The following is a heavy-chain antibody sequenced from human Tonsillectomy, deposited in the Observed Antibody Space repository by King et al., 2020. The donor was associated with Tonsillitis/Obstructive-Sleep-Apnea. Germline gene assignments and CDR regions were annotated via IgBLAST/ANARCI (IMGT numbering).Heavy chain of an antibody. CDR3: ARGGNYYGSGHLYYYGMDV. J-gene: IGHJ6*02. D-gene: IGHD3-10*01. Sequence: VQLVESGAEVKKPGASVKVSCKASGYTFTSYGISWVRQAPEQGLEWMGWISAYNGNTNYAQKFQDRVTMTTDTSTSTAYMELRSLRSDDTAVYYCARGGNYYGSGHLYYYGMDVWGQGTTVTVSS. CDR2: ISAYNGNT. CDR1: GYTFTSYG. V-gene: IGHV1-18*01.